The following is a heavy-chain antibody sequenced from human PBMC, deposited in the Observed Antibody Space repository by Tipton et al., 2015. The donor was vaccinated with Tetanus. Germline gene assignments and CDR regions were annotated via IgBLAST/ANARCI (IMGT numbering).Heavy chain of an antibody. D-gene: IGHD3-3*01. CDR3: ARANYDSFKKGPFDS. CDR1: GASLRGGDYH. V-gene: IGHV4-61*08. CDR2: ISGSGTT. J-gene: IGHJ4*02. Sequence: TLSLTCTVSGASLRGGDYHWSWIRQPPGKGLEWLAYISGSGTTNSNYYLKSRITMTRDTSRNQFSLTLTSVTAADTAVYYCARANYDSFKKGPFDSWGQGTLVTVSS.